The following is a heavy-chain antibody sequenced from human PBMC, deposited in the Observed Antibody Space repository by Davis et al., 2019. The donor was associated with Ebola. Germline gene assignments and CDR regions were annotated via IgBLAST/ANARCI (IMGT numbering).Heavy chain of an antibody. CDR1: GFTFSTYP. V-gene: IGHV3-48*02. CDR2: ISISSRDI. CDR3: VRESWRYDSSGYYEIYGMDV. J-gene: IGHJ6*02. D-gene: IGHD3-22*01. Sequence: GESLKISCEASGFTFSTYPMNWVRQAPGKGLEWISYISISSRDIYYADSVRGRFTISRDNAKNSLYLQMNTLRDEDTAVYYCVRESWRYDSSGYYEIYGMDVWGQGTTVTVSS.